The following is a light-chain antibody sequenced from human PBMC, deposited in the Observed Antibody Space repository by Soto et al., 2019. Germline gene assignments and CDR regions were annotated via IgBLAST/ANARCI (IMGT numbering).Light chain of an antibody. J-gene: IGKJ4*01. V-gene: IGKV1-5*03. CDR3: QQYNSYPLT. CDR1: QSISSW. CDR2: KAS. Sequence: DIKMTQSPSTLSASVGDRVTITCRASQSISSWLAWYQQKPGKAPNLLIYKASSLESGVPSRFSGSGSVTEFTLTISSLQPDDFATSYCQQYNSYPLTFGGGTKVEIK.